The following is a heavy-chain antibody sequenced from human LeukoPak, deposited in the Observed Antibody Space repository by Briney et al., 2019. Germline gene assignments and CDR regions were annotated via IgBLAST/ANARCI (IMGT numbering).Heavy chain of an antibody. V-gene: IGHV4-61*02. Sequence: PSETLSLTCTVSGGSISSGSYYWSWIRQPAGKGLEWIGRIYTSGSTNYNPSLNSRVTISVDTSKNQFSLKLSSVTAADTAVYYCARTEIDYGGTNWFDPWGQGTLVTVPS. J-gene: IGHJ5*02. CDR3: ARTEIDYGGTNWFDP. CDR1: GGSISSGSYY. D-gene: IGHD4-23*01. CDR2: IYTSGST.